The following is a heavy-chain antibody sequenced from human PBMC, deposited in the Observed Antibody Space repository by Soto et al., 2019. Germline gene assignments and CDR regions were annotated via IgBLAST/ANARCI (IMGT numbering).Heavy chain of an antibody. D-gene: IGHD5-12*01. CDR1: GGSISSYY. CDR3: AREVATSKSLVYYYYMDV. J-gene: IGHJ6*03. Sequence: SETLSLTCTVSGGSISSYYWSWIRQPPGKGLEWIGYIYYSGSTNYNPSLKSRVTISVDTSKNQFSLKLSSVTAADTAVYYCAREVATSKSLVYYYYMDVWGKGTTVTVSS. CDR2: IYYSGST. V-gene: IGHV4-59*01.